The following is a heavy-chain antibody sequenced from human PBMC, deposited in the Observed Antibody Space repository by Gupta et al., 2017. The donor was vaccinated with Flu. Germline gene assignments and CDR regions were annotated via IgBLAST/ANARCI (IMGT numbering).Heavy chain of an antibody. CDR2: IWFDGNRK. CDR1: GFTLSSYG. Sequence: QVQLVESGGGVVQPGRSLRLSCAASGFTLSSYGMHWVRQAPGKGLEWVAVIWFDGNRKFYADSVKGRFTISRDNSKNTLYLQMNSLRAEDTAVYYCARERPVSGIEVDAEYFQHWGQGTLVTVSS. D-gene: IGHD1-26*01. CDR3: ARERPVSGIEVDAEYFQH. V-gene: IGHV3-33*01. J-gene: IGHJ1*01.